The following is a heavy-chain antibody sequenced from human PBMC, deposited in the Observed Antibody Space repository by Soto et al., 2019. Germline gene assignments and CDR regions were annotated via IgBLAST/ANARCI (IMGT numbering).Heavy chain of an antibody. V-gene: IGHV3-66*01. CDR2: IYSGGST. D-gene: IGHD6-13*01. CDR1: GYTFTSYG. J-gene: IGHJ5*02. Sequence: SCKASGYTFTSYGIGWVRQAPGKGLEWVSVIYSGGSTYYADSVKGRFTISRDNSKNTLYLQMNSLRAEDTAVYYCARDHPSSARFDPWGQGTLVTVSS. CDR3: ARDHPSSARFDP.